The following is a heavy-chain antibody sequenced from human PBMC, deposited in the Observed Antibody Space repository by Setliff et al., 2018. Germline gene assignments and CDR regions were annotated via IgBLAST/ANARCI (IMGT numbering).Heavy chain of an antibody. Sequence: RASVKVSCKAPGYTFSSYAMGWMRQAPGQRLEWMGWINTNTGNPSYAQDFTGRLVFSLDTSVSTAYLQISSLKAEDSAVYYCARASRFGTTVWKGDYYMDVWGKGTTVTVSS. D-gene: IGHD4-4*01. J-gene: IGHJ6*03. CDR3: ARASRFGTTVWKGDYYMDV. CDR2: INTNTGNP. CDR1: GYTFSSYA. V-gene: IGHV7-4-1*02.